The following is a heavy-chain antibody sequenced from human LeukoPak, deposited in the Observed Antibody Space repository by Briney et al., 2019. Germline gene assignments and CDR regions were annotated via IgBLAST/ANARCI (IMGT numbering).Heavy chain of an antibody. V-gene: IGHV3-33*01. D-gene: IGHD5-18*01. Sequence: GGSLRLSCAASGFTFSSYGMHWVRQAPGKGLEWVAVIWDDGSNKYYADSVKGRFTISRDNSKNTLYLQMNSLRAEDTAVYYCARDSGLLGFFDYWGQGTLVTVSS. J-gene: IGHJ4*02. CDR2: IWDDGSNK. CDR3: ARDSGLLGFFDY. CDR1: GFTFSSYG.